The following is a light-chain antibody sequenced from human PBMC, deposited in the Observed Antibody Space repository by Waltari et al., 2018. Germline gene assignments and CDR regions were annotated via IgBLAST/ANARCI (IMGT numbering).Light chain of an antibody. V-gene: IGKV2-28*01. CDR1: QSLLPRNGYDY. Sequence: EIVLTQSPLSLSVTPGEQAPTSCRARQSLLPRNGYDYLHCYLKKPGQSPHLLIYLASKRASGVSDRFSGSGSGTNFTLKITRVEAEDVGVYYCMQALQSPPYTFGQGTKLENK. J-gene: IGKJ2*01. CDR3: MQALQSPPYT. CDR2: LAS.